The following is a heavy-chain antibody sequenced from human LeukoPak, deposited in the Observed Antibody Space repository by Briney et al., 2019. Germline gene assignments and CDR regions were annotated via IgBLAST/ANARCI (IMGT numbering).Heavy chain of an antibody. J-gene: IGHJ6*03. V-gene: IGHV3-48*01. Sequence: PGGSLRLSCAASGFTFSSYNMNWVRQAPGKGLEWVSYVGSSGSTIYYTDSVKGRFTISRDNGKNSLYLHMSSLRAEDTAVYYCVREGTISSYYYYMDVWGKGTTVTVSS. CDR3: VREGTISSYYYYMDV. D-gene: IGHD5-12*01. CDR2: VGSSGSTI. CDR1: GFTFSSYN.